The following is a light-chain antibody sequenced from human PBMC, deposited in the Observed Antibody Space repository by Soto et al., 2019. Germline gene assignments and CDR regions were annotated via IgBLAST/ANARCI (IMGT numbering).Light chain of an antibody. Sequence: EIVLTQSPGTLSLSPGERATLSCRASQTVSSSFLAWYQQKPGQAPRLLIYGASSRATGIPDRFSGSGSGTDFTLTISRLEPEDFAVYYCHHDGFSPWTFGQGTKVEVK. CDR1: QTVSSSF. CDR3: HHDGFSPWT. CDR2: GAS. J-gene: IGKJ1*01. V-gene: IGKV3-20*01.